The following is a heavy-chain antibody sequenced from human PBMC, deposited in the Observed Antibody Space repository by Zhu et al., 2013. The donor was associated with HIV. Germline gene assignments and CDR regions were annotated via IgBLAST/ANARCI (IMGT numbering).Heavy chain of an antibody. CDR3: ATMVRGVIITADY. CDR2: MNPNSGNT. Sequence: QVHLVQSGPEVKKPGASVNVSCRAFGYTFTGYDINWVRQATGQGLEWMGWMNPNSGNTGYAQKFQGRVTMTRNTSISTAYMELSSLRSEDTAVYYCATMVRGVIITADYWGQGTLVTVSS. D-gene: IGHD3-10*01. V-gene: IGHV1-8*01. CDR1: GYTFTGYD. J-gene: IGHJ4*02.